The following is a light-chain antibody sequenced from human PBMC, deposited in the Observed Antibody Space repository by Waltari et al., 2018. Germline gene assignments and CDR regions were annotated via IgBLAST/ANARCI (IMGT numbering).Light chain of an antibody. Sequence: DVVMTQSPLSLPVTLGQPASISCRSSQSLVYSDGNIYLNWFQQRPGQSPRRQIYKVSRRDFGVPDRFSGSGSGTDFTLRISRVEAEDVGLYFCMQGTNWPQSFGQGTKLEIK. CDR2: KVS. CDR1: QSLVYSDGNIY. CDR3: MQGTNWPQS. J-gene: IGKJ2*03. V-gene: IGKV2-30*01.